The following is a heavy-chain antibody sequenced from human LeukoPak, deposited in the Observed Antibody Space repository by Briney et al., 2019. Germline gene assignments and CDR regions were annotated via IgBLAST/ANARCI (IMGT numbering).Heavy chain of an antibody. D-gene: IGHD3-22*01. V-gene: IGHV3-7*01. J-gene: IGHJ4*02. CDR1: GFIFGNYA. Sequence: PGGSLRLSCTGSGFIFGNYALSWFRQAPGKGLEWVANIKQDGSEKYYVDSVKGRFTISRDNAKNSLYLQMNSLRAEDTAVYYCARTYYYDSSGYYYSGMIYYFDYWGQGTLVTVSS. CDR2: IKQDGSEK. CDR3: ARTYYYDSSGYYYSGMIYYFDY.